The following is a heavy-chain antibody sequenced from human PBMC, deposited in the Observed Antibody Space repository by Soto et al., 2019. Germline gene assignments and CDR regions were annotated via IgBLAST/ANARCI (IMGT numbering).Heavy chain of an antibody. V-gene: IGHV1-24*01. Sequence: ASVKVSCKVSGYTLTELSMHWVRQAPGKGLEWMGGFDPEDGETIYAQKFQGRVTMTEDTSTDTAYMELSSLRSGDTAVYYCATDLFPDYYDSSGPRDYWGQGTLVTVSS. CDR2: FDPEDGET. J-gene: IGHJ4*02. D-gene: IGHD3-22*01. CDR3: ATDLFPDYYDSSGPRDY. CDR1: GYTLTELS.